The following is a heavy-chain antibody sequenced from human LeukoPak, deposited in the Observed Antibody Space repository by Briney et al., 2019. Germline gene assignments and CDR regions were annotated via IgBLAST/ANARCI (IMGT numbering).Heavy chain of an antibody. D-gene: IGHD3-22*01. CDR1: GYTFTSYD. CDR3: ARGRKSSMIVVVRRGYYFDY. J-gene: IGHJ4*02. Sequence: ASVKVSCKASGYTFTSYDINWVRQATGQGLEWMGWMNPNSGNTGYAQKFQGRVTMTRNTSISTAYMELSSLRSEDTAVYYCARGRKSSMIVVVRRGYYFDYWGQGTLVTVSS. V-gene: IGHV1-8*01. CDR2: MNPNSGNT.